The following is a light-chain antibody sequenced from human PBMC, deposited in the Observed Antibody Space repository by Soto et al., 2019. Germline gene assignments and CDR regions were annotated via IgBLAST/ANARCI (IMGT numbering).Light chain of an antibody. CDR1: QDITNY. CDR2: AAS. CDR3: QQSYSTPPLT. J-gene: IGKJ4*01. V-gene: IGKV1-39*01. Sequence: QLTQSPSSLSASVGDRVTITCRASQDITNYLGWYQQRSGKAPKLLIYAASSLQSGVPSRFSGSGSGTDFTLTISSLQPEDFATYYCQQSYSTPPLTFGGGTKVEIK.